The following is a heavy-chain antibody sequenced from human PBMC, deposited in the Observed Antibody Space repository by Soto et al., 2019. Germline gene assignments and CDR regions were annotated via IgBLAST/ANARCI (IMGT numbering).Heavy chain of an antibody. J-gene: IGHJ6*02. CDR3: ARWTRAARYYYGMDV. CDR1: GFTFSSYA. V-gene: IGHV3-30-3*01. CDR2: ISYDGSNK. D-gene: IGHD6-6*01. Sequence: QVQLVESGGGVVQPGRSLRLSCAASGFTFSSYAMHWVRQAPGKGLEWVAVISYDGSNKYYADSVKGRFTISRDNSKNGPKLQMSSVGAEDTAVYYGARWTRAARYYYGMDVWGQGTTVTVSS.